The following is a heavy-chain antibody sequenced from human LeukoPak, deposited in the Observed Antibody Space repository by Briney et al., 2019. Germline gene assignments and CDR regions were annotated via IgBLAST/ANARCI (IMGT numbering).Heavy chain of an antibody. V-gene: IGHV1-18*01. CDR3: ARDVDYYDSSGSITDY. D-gene: IGHD3-22*01. CDR2: ISAYNGNT. Sequence: ASVKVSCKASGYTFTSYGISWVRQAPGQGLEWMGWISAYNGNTNYAQKLQGRVTMTTDTSTSTAYMELRSLRSDDTAVYYCARDVDYYDSSGSITDYWGQGTLVTVSS. J-gene: IGHJ4*02. CDR1: GYTFTSYG.